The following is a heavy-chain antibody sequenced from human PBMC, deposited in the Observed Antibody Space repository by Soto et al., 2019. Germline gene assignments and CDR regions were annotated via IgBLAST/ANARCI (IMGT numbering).Heavy chain of an antibody. J-gene: IGHJ6*03. CDR3: ARKWAAASYAHYYMDV. Sequence: SETLSLTCTVSGGSISPYYWSWVRQPPGKGLEWIGYVYYSGNTNYNPSLESRVTISVDPSRNRFSLHLTSATAADTAVYYCARKWAAASYAHYYMDVWGRGTAVTVSS. CDR2: VYYSGNT. V-gene: IGHV4-59*01. CDR1: GGSISPYY. D-gene: IGHD6-13*01.